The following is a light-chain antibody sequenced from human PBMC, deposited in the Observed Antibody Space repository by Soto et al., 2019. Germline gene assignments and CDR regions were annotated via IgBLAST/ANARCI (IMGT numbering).Light chain of an antibody. CDR3: QQYNTYPLT. CDR1: QSISTW. Sequence: DIQMTLSPSTLSASVGDRVTITCRASQSISTWLAWYQQKPGKAPKLLIYKASSLEGGVPSRFSGSGSGTEFNITVSSLRPDDFATYYCQQYNTYPLTLGGGTTVEIK. J-gene: IGKJ4*01. V-gene: IGKV1-5*03. CDR2: KAS.